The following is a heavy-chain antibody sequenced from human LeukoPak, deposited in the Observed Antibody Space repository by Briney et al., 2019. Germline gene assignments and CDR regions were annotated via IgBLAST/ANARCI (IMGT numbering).Heavy chain of an antibody. CDR1: GGTFSSYA. V-gene: IGHV1-69*13. J-gene: IGHJ4*02. D-gene: IGHD6-13*01. CDR2: IIPIFGTA. CDR3: ARDRVRGSCWYYFDY. Sequence: ASVKVSCKASGGTFSSYAISWVRQAPGQGLEWMGGIIPIFGTANYAQKFQGRVTITADESTSTAYMELSSLRSEDTAVYYCARDRVRGSCWYYFDYWGQGTLVTVSS.